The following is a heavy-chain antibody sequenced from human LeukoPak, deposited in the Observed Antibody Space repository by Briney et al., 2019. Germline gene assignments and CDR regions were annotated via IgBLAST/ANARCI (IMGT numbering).Heavy chain of an antibody. CDR2: MNGGNGNT. CDR1: GYTFTSYD. CDR3: ARGRGTSGSNRDFYYYYYMDV. Sequence: ASVKVSCKASGYTFTSYDINWVRQAPGQGLEWMGWMNGGNGNTKYSQKFQGRITLIRDTSAATAYMELSSLRHDDLAVYYCARGRGTSGSNRDFYYYYYMDVWGKGTTVTVSS. D-gene: IGHD2-15*01. V-gene: IGHV1-3*01. J-gene: IGHJ6*03.